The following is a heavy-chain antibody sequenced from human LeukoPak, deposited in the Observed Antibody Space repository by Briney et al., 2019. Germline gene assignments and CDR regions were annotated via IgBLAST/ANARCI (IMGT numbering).Heavy chain of an antibody. CDR3: ARAPPRVAATLAFDY. CDR1: AGTFSSYA. CDR2: IIPIFGTE. J-gene: IGHJ4*02. Sequence: SVKVSCKASAGTFSSYAISWVRQAPGHGLEWMGGIIPIFGTENYAQKLKGRVTITADESTSTAYMELSSLRSEDTAVYYCARAPPRVAATLAFDYWGQGTLVTVSS. V-gene: IGHV1-69*01. D-gene: IGHD2-15*01.